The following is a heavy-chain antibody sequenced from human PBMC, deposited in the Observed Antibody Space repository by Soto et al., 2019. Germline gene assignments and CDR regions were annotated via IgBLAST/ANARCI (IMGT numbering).Heavy chain of an antibody. CDR2: IYPGDSDT. CDR1: GYSFTSYW. V-gene: IGHV5-51*01. Sequence: GESLKISCKGSGYSFTSYWIGWVRQMPGKGLEWMGIIYPGDSDTRYSPSFQGQVTISADKSISTAYLQWSSLKASDTAMYYCARRAGPPDYYDSSGSNDAFDIWGQGTMVTVS. D-gene: IGHD3-22*01. CDR3: ARRAGPPDYYDSSGSNDAFDI. J-gene: IGHJ3*02.